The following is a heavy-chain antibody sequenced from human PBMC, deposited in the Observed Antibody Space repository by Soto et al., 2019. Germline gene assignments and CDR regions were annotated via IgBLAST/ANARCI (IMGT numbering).Heavy chain of an antibody. V-gene: IGHV3-30*18. J-gene: IGHJ6*03. Sequence: QVQLVESGGGVVQPGRSLRLSCAASGFTFSSYGMHWVRQAPGKGLEWVAVISYDGSKKYYADSVKGRFTISRDNPKNTLYLQMNSLRAEDTAVYYCAKDGRVTIFGVVLYYYYYYMDVWGKGTTVTVSS. D-gene: IGHD3-3*01. CDR1: GFTFSSYG. CDR2: ISYDGSKK. CDR3: AKDGRVTIFGVVLYYYYYYMDV.